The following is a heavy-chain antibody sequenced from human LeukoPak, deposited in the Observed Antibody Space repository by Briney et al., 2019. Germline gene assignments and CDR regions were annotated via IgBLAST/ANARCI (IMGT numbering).Heavy chain of an antibody. CDR2: ISYDRSNK. J-gene: IGHJ5*02. V-gene: IGHV3-30*18. CDR1: GFIFSTYD. CDR3: AKGPYSGFS. Sequence: PGRSLRLSCAASGFIFSTYDMHWVRQAPGKGLEWVAVISYDRSNKYYADSVKGRFTISRDNSKNTLYLQMNSLRAEDTAVYYCAKGPYSGFSWGQGTLVTVSS. D-gene: IGHD1-26*01.